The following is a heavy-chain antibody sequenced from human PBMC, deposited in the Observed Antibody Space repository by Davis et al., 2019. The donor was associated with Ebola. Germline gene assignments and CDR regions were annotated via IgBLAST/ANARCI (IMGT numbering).Heavy chain of an antibody. J-gene: IGHJ2*01. CDR1: GFTFSSYS. V-gene: IGHV3-48*01. Sequence: GESLKISCGASGFTFSSYSMKWVRQAPGKGLEWVSYISSGSSMIYYADSVKGRFTISRDNAKNSLYLQMNSLRAEDTAVYYCVRDPALVVTGGGWFFGLWGRGTLVTVSS. CDR2: ISSGSSMI. CDR3: VRDPALVVTGGGWFFGL. D-gene: IGHD2-21*02.